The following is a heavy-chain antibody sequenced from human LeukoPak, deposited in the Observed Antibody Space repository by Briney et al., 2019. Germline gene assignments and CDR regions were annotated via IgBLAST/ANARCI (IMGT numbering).Heavy chain of an antibody. CDR1: GFTFSSYS. CDR2: ISSSSSYI. J-gene: IGHJ3*01. D-gene: IGHD3-22*01. V-gene: IGHV3-21*01. CDR3: ASPRIEYDSSIA. Sequence: GGSLRLSCAASGFTFSSYSMNWCRQAPGKGLEWVSSISSSSSYIYYADSVKGRFTISRDNAKNSLYLQMNSLRAEDTAVYYCASPRIEYDSSIAWGQGTMVTVSS.